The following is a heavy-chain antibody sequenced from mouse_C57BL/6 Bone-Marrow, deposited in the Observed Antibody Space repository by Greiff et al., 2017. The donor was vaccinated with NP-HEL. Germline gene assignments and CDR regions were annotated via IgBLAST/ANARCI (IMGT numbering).Heavy chain of an antibody. CDR1: GYTFTDYN. Sequence: EVQLQQSGPELVKPGASVKMSCKASGYTFTDYNMHWVKQSHGKSLEWIGYINPNNGGTSYNQKFKGKATLTVNKSSSTAYMELRSLTSDESAVYYCANYGNWYFDVWGTGTTVTVSS. CDR3: ANYGNWYFDV. V-gene: IGHV1-22*01. J-gene: IGHJ1*03. CDR2: INPNNGGT. D-gene: IGHD1-1*01.